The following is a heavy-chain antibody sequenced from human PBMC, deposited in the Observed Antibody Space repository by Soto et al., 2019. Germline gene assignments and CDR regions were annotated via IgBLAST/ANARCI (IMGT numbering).Heavy chain of an antibody. V-gene: IGHV1-8*01. D-gene: IGHD6-13*01. CDR2: RNPNSGNT. CDR3: ARFGGDAAGTRYFDY. Sequence: GASVKVSCKASGYTFTSYDINWVRQATGQGLEWMGWRNPNSGNTGYAQKFQGRVTMTRNTSISTAYMELSSLRSEDTAVYYCARFGGDAAGTRYFDYWGQGTLVTVSS. J-gene: IGHJ4*02. CDR1: GYTFTSYD.